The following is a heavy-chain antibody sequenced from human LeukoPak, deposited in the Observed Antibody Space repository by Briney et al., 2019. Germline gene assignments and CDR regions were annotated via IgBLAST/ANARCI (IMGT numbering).Heavy chain of an antibody. D-gene: IGHD2-15*01. V-gene: IGHV3-23*01. Sequence: GGTLRLSCAASGFTFSSYGMSWVRQAPGKGLEWVSAISGSGGSTYYADSVKVRFTISRDNSKNTLYLQMNSLRAEDTAVYYCAKDIVVVVAAMDYWGQGTLVTVSS. J-gene: IGHJ4*02. CDR1: GFTFSSYG. CDR2: ISGSGGST. CDR3: AKDIVVVVAAMDY.